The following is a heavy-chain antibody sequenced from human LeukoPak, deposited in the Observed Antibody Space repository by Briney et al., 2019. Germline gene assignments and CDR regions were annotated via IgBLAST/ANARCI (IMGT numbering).Heavy chain of an antibody. CDR1: GFTFSSYG. D-gene: IGHD3-22*01. V-gene: IGHV3-23*01. Sequence: GGSLRLSCAASGFTFSSYGMSWVRQAPGKGLEWVSTISGSGSSTYYADSVKGRFTISRDNSKNTLYLQMNSLRAEDTAVYYCAKDRLATFYYDSSGYWPYDPWGQGTLVTVSS. CDR3: AKDRLATFYYDSSGYWPYDP. CDR2: ISGSGSST. J-gene: IGHJ5*02.